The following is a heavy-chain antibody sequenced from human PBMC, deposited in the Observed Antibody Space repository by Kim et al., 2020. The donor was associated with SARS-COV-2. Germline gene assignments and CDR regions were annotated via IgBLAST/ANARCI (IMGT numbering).Heavy chain of an antibody. CDR1: GFTFSDFS. D-gene: IGHD7-27*01. J-gene: IGHJ4*01. Sequence: GGSLRLSCAVSGFTFSDFSVNWVRQAPGKGLEWLSYFGRSDETFYAGSLKGRFTVSGDIAKNAVYLQMNNLRDDDTALYYCARDLAWAFDYWGHGTLVTVSS. CDR2: FGRSDET. V-gene: IGHV3-48*02. CDR3: ARDLAWAFDY.